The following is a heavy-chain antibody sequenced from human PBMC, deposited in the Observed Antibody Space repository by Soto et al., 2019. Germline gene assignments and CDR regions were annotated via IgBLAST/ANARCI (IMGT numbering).Heavy chain of an antibody. Sequence: QVQLVQSGAAVKKPGSSVKVPCKASGGTFSSYAISWVRQAPGQGLEWMGGIIPIFGTANYAQKFQGRVTITADESTSTAYMELSSPRSEDTAVYYCARGGGYGGNSLPLDYWGQGTLVTVSS. D-gene: IGHD4-17*01. CDR2: IIPIFGTA. V-gene: IGHV1-69*12. CDR3: ARGGGYGGNSLPLDY. J-gene: IGHJ4*02. CDR1: GGTFSSYA.